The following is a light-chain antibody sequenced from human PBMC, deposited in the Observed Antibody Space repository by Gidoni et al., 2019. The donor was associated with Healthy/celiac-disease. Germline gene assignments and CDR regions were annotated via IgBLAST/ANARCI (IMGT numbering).Light chain of an antibody. Sequence: DSQMTLSPSTRSASGRDRVTITCRASQSISSWLAWYQQKPGKDPKLLIYDASSLASGVPSRFSGSGSGTEFTLTISSLQPDDFATYYCKQYNSYSGTFGQGTKVEIK. V-gene: IGKV1-5*01. CDR1: QSISSW. CDR2: DAS. CDR3: KQYNSYSGT. J-gene: IGKJ1*01.